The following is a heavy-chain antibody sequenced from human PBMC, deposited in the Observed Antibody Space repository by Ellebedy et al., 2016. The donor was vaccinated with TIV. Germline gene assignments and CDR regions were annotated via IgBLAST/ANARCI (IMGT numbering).Heavy chain of an antibody. V-gene: IGHV3-7*01. CDR1: GFTFSNYC. CDR2: IKQGGSDI. J-gene: IGHJ4*02. Sequence: PGGSLRLSCAASGFTFSNYCMSWVRQAPGKGLEWVANIKQGGSDIHYADSVKGRFTISRDNAKSSLYLQMNSLRAEDTAVYYCAREAISYATSGYYFDYWGQGTLVTVSS. CDR3: AREAISYATSGYYFDY. D-gene: IGHD3-16*01.